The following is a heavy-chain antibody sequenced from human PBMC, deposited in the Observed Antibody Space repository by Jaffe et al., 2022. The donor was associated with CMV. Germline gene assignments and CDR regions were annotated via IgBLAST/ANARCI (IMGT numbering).Heavy chain of an antibody. V-gene: IGHV3-66*01. D-gene: IGHD6-19*01. J-gene: IGHJ4*02. CDR1: GFTVSNEY. CDR2: IYSGGGT. Sequence: EVQLVESGGGLVQPGGSLRLSCVASGFTVSNEYMRWLRQAPGKGLEWVSLIYSGGGTHYADSVKARFTISRDNSRNTLYLQMTSLRAEDTAVYYCARGGGAMAGYWGQGTLVTVSS. CDR3: ARGGGAMAGY.